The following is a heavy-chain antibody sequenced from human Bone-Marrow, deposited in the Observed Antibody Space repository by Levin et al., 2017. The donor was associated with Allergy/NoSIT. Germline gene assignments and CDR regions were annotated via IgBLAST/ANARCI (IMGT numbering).Heavy chain of an antibody. CDR3: ARVASRLDSYWYFDL. CDR2: INPHSGST. J-gene: IGHJ2*01. CDR1: GYTFTRYY. Sequence: ASVKVSCKASGYTFTRYYLHWVRQAPGQGLEWMGMINPHSGSTVYAQKFQDRVTMTTDTSTSTVYVYLSSLTSADTAVYFCARVASRLDSYWYFDLWGRGTLVTVSS. V-gene: IGHV1-46*01. D-gene: IGHD3-10*01.